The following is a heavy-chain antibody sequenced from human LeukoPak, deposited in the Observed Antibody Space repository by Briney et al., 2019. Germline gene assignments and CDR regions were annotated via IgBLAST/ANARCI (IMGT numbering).Heavy chain of an antibody. CDR2: IYYSGST. CDR3: ARLGYHDAFDI. D-gene: IGHD2-2*01. CDR1: GGSISSGSYY. V-gene: IGHV4-61*01. Sequence: PSQTLSLTCTVSGGSISSGSYYWSWIRQPPGKGLEWIGYIYYSGSTNYNPYLKSRVTISVDTSKNQFSLKLTSVTAADTAVYYCARLGYHDAFDIWGQGTMVTVSS. J-gene: IGHJ3*02.